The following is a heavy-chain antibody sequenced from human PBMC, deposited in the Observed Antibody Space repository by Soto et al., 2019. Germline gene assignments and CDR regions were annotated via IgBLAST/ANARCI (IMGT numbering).Heavy chain of an antibody. CDR1: GFSFSTYL. J-gene: IGHJ4*02. CDR3: TRWNGYADL. D-gene: IGHD1-1*01. V-gene: IGHV3-7*03. CDR2: IKQGGNEK. Sequence: EVQVVESGGGLVQPGGSLRLSCAASGFSFSTYLMSWVRQAPGKGLEWVANIKQGGNEKFYVDSVKGRFTISRDNDKKSLYLQMDSLRVEDTAVYYCTRWNGYADLWGQGTLVTVSS.